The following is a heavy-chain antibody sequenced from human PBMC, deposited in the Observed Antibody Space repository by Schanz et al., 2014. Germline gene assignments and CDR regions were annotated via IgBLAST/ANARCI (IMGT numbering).Heavy chain of an antibody. CDR2: IIPILGIA. CDR3: ARDPQYYYGSGRGY. V-gene: IGHV1-69*04. CDR1: GYTFSSYG. J-gene: IGHJ4*02. Sequence: QVQLVQSGDEVKKPGASVKVSCKASGYTFSSYGITWVRQAPGQGLEWMGRIIPILGIANYAQNFQGRVTITADISTSTAYMELISLTSEDTAVYYCARDPQYYYGSGRGYWGQGTLVTVST. D-gene: IGHD3-10*01.